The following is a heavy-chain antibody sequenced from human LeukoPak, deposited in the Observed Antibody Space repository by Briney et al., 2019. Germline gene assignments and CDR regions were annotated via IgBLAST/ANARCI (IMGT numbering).Heavy chain of an antibody. CDR2: IYYSGST. D-gene: IGHD6-13*01. V-gene: IGHV4-59*08. J-gene: IGHJ3*02. Sequence: GSLRLSCAASGFTVSSNYMSWVRQAPGKGLEWIGYIYYSGSTNYNPSLKSRVTISVDTSKNQFSLKLSSVTAADTAVYYCARHRYSSSWYRRGAFDIWGQGTMVTVSS. CDR1: GFTVSSNY. CDR3: ARHRYSSSWYRRGAFDI.